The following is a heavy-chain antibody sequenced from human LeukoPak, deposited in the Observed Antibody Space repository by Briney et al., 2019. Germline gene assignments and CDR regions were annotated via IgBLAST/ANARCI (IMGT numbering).Heavy chain of an antibody. CDR3: ARAGDYGDYVGYYYYYMDV. Sequence: PGGSLRLSCAASGFTFDDYGMSWVRQAPGKGLEWVSGINWNGGSTGYADSVKGRFTISRDNAKNSLYLQMNSLRAEDTALYYCARAGDYGDYVGYYYYYMDVWGKGTTVTVSS. CDR1: GFTFDDYG. J-gene: IGHJ6*03. D-gene: IGHD4-17*01. CDR2: INWNGGST. V-gene: IGHV3-20*04.